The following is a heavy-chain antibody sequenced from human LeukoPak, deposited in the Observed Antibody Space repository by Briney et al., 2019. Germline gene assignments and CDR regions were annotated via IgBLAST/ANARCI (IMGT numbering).Heavy chain of an antibody. D-gene: IGHD3-3*01. V-gene: IGHV3-30*02. Sequence: GGSLRLSCAASGFPFSSYGMHWVRHAPGKGLEWVSFIRYDGSNKYYADSVKGRFTISRDNSKNTLYLQMNSLRAEDTAVYYCAKDPNRSGYWAYFDYWGQGTLVTVSS. J-gene: IGHJ4*02. CDR1: GFPFSSYG. CDR3: AKDPNRSGYWAYFDY. CDR2: IRYDGSNK.